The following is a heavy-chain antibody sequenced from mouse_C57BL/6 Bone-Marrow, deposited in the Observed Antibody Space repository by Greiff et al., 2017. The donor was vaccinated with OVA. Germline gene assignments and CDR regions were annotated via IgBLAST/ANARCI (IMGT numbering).Heavy chain of an antibody. J-gene: IGHJ2*01. CDR2: IYPGDGDT. V-gene: IGHV1-82*01. CDR3: ARRRIGYFDY. CDR1: GYAFSSSW. Sequence: VQLQQSGPELVKPGASVKISCKASGYAFSSSWMNWVKQRPGKGLEWIGRIYPGDGDTNYNGKFKGKATLTADKSSSTAYMQLSSLTSEDSAVYFCARRRIGYFDYWGQGTTLTVSS.